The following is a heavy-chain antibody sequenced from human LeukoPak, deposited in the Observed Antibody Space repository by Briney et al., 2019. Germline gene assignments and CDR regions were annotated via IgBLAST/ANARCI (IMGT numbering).Heavy chain of an antibody. V-gene: IGHV4-31*03. Sequence: PSETLSLTCTVSGGSISSGGYFWSWIRQHPRKGLEWIGFMYYSGSTYYNPSLKSRVTTSVDTSKNQFSLKLSSVTAADTAVYYCARGDDSSGYSAFDIWGQGTMVTVPS. D-gene: IGHD3-22*01. CDR3: ARGDDSSGYSAFDI. CDR2: MYYSGST. CDR1: GGSISSGGYF. J-gene: IGHJ3*02.